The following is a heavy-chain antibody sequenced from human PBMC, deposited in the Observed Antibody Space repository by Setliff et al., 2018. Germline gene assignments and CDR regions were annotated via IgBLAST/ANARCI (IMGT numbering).Heavy chain of an antibody. CDR1: GGSMIGGHYY. Sequence: SETLSLTCTVSGGSMIGGHYYWSWIRQLPGKGLEWIAYIYYSGNTYYNPSLKSRVTISVGTSKNQFSLKINSVTAADTAVYYCARGHCSSGECPNYFDPWGQGTQVTVS. CDR3: ARGHCSSGECPNYFDP. D-gene: IGHD2-15*01. CDR2: IYYSGNT. J-gene: IGHJ5*02. V-gene: IGHV4-31*03.